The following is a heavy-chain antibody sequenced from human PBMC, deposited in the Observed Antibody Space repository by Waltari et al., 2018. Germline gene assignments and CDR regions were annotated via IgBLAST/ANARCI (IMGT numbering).Heavy chain of an antibody. CDR3: ARDQDWIDY. Sequence: QVQLVESGGGVVQRGRSLRLSCAASGFTFSSYGMHWVRQDPGKGPDWLAVIGYDGSNKYYAESVKGRFPISRDNSKNTLYLPMNSLRAEDTAVYYCARDQDWIDYWGQGTLVTVSS. V-gene: IGHV3-33*01. J-gene: IGHJ4*02. CDR2: IGYDGSNK. D-gene: IGHD1-1*01. CDR1: GFTFSSYG.